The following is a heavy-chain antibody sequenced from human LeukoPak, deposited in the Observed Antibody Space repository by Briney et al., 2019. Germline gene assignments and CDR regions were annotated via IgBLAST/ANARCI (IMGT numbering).Heavy chain of an antibody. D-gene: IGHD3-3*01. J-gene: IGHJ4*02. V-gene: IGHV3-23*01. CDR1: GFTFSSYA. CDR3: ASDKEAAVDFWSGYYPL. Sequence: GGSLRLSCAASGFTFSSYAMSWVRHAPGKGLEWVSAISGSGGSTYYADSVKGRFTISRDNSKNTLYLQMNSLRAEDTAVYYCASDKEAAVDFWSGYYPLWGQGTLVTVSS. CDR2: ISGSGGST.